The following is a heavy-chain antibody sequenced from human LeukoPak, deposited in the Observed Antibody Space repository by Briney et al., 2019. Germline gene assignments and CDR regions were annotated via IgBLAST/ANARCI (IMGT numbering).Heavy chain of an antibody. CDR1: GFTFSSYW. Sequence: GVSLRLSCAASGFTFSSYWMSWVRQAPGKGREWVANIKQDGSEKYYVDSVKGRFTISRDNAKNSLYLQMNSLRSEDTAVYYCARDNSVRDEAWWFNPWGQGTLVTVSS. D-gene: IGHD5-24*01. CDR2: IKQDGSEK. CDR3: ARDNSVRDEAWWFNP. V-gene: IGHV3-7*03. J-gene: IGHJ5*02.